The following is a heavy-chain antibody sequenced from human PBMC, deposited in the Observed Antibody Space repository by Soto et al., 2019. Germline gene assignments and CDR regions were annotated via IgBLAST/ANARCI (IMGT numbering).Heavy chain of an antibody. J-gene: IGHJ4*02. V-gene: IGHV3-7*03. CDR2: IKQDGSEK. CDR3: ARASNPDTAMVQYYFDY. Sequence: EVQLVESRGGLVQPGGSLRLSCAASGFTFSSYWMSWVRQAPGKGLEWVANIKQDGSEKYYVDSVKGRFTISRDNAKNSLYLQMNSLRAEDTAVYYCARASNPDTAMVQYYFDYWGQGTLVTVSS. D-gene: IGHD5-18*01. CDR1: GFTFSSYW.